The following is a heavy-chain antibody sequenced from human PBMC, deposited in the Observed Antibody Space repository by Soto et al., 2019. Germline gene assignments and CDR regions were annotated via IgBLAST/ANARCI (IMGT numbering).Heavy chain of an antibody. CDR3: GRGRSGQIVIFY. V-gene: IGHV1-2*02. CDR1: GYTFTGHY. D-gene: IGHD3-3*02. CDR2: IGPESGAT. Sequence: SGKVSCKTSGYTFTGHYIHWVRQAPQQGPEWMGEIGPESGATRYAQKFRGRVTMTMDTSITTVYMELKNLGPDDTAVYYCGRGRSGQIVIFYWGQGTTVIGSS. J-gene: IGHJ1*01.